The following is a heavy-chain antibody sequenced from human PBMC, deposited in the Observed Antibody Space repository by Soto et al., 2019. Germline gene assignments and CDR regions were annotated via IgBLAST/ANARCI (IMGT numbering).Heavy chain of an antibody. CDR1: GDSVSSNSVV. D-gene: IGHD6-13*01. Sequence: PSQTLSLTCAISGDSVSSNSVVWNWIRQSPSRGLEWLGRTYYRSKWFYEYAESVRSRIAINPDTSKNQFSLQLNSVTPEDTAVYYCARSFGVAAAGPFDYWGQGTLVTVSS. CDR3: ARSFGVAAAGPFDY. CDR2: TYYRSKWFY. J-gene: IGHJ4*02. V-gene: IGHV6-1*01.